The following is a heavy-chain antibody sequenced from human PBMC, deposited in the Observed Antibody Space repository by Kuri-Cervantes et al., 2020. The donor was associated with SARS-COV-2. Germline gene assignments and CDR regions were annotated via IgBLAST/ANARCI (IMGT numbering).Heavy chain of an antibody. CDR3: ARQVRGYSGYDFGSYYFDY. CDR2: IYPGDSDT. CDR1: GYSFTSYW. D-gene: IGHD5-12*01. V-gene: IGHV5-51*01. J-gene: IGHJ4*02. Sequence: GESLKISCKGSGYSFTSYWIGWVRQMPGKGLEWMGIIYPGDSDTRYSPSFQGQVTISADKSISTAYLQWSSLKASDTAMYYCARQVRGYSGYDFGSYYFDYWGQETLVNVSS.